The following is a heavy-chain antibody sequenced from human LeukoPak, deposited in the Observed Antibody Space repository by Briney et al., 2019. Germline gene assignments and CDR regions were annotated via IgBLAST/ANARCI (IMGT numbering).Heavy chain of an antibody. CDR2: VNPGGSIQ. CDR1: GVAIGGSW. V-gene: IGHV3-7*01. J-gene: IGHJ1*01. CDR3: ASTSPYCSEDDCAV. Sequence: GGSLRLSCIVSGVAIGGSWMSWVRQSPGKGLEWVANVNPGGSIQNYVDSVKGRFTISRDNAKNSLYLQMNNLRVEDTAVYYCASTSPYCSEDDCAVGGQGTLVTVSS. D-gene: IGHD2-15*01.